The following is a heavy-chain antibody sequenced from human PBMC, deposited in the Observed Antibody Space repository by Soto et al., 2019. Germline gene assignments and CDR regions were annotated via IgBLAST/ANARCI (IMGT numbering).Heavy chain of an antibody. CDR3: TKVGDTSLPPIPVDY. V-gene: IGHV3-23*01. CDR1: GFTFSSYA. Sequence: EVQLLESGGGLVQPGGSLRLSCAASGFTFSSYAMNWVRQAPGKGLEWVSTISGSGDNTYYADSVKGRFTISRDNSKNTLYLQMNSLRAEDTALYYCTKVGDTSLPPIPVDYWGQGTQVTVSS. J-gene: IGHJ4*02. D-gene: IGHD2-2*02. CDR2: ISGSGDNT.